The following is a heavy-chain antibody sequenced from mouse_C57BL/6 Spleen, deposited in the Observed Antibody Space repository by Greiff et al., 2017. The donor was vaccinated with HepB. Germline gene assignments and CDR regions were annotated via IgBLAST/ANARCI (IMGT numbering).Heavy chain of an antibody. CDR1: GYAFSSSW. Sequence: VQLQQSGPELVKPGASVKISCKASGYAFSSSWMNWVKQRPGKGLEWIGRIYPGDGDTNYNGKFKGKATLTADKSSSTAYMQLSSLTSEDSAVYFCASNSNFYAKDYWGQGTSVTVSS. CDR3: ASNSNFYAKDY. D-gene: IGHD2-5*01. J-gene: IGHJ4*01. CDR2: IYPGDGDT. V-gene: IGHV1-82*01.